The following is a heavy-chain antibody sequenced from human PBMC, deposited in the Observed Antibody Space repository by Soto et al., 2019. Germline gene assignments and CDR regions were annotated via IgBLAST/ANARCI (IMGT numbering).Heavy chain of an antibody. D-gene: IGHD7-27*01. J-gene: IGHJ3*02. CDR1: GYTFTGYY. V-gene: IGHV1-2*02. CDR3: ARRWGSDTDDAFDI. Sequence: ASVKVSCKASGYTFTGYYMHWVRQAPGQGLEWMGWINPNSGGTNYAQKFQGRVTMTRDTSISTAYMELSRLRSDDTAVYYCARRWGSDTDDAFDIWGQGTMVTVSS. CDR2: INPNSGGT.